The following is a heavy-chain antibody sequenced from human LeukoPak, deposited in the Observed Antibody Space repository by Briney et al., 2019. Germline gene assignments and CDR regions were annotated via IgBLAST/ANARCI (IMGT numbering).Heavy chain of an antibody. J-gene: IGHJ4*02. V-gene: IGHV3-7*01. CDR3: AGGSGYLITG. D-gene: IGHD3-9*01. Sequence: PGGSLRLSCAAPGFIFRSYWMNWVRQAPGKGLEWLAIIKQDGSEKHYKGSVEGRFTISRDNAKNSLHLQMNSLRAEDTAVYYCAGGSGYLITGWGQGTLVTVSS. CDR1: GFIFRSYW. CDR2: IKQDGSEK.